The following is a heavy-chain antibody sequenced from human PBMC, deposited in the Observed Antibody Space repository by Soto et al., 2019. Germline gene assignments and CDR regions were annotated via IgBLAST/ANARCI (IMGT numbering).Heavy chain of an antibody. CDR2: INWNGGST. D-gene: IGHD1-26*01. CDR1: GFTFDDYG. Sequence: GGSLRLSCAASGFTFDDYGMSWVRQAPGKGLEWVSGINWNGGSTGYADSVKGRFTISRDNAKNSLYLQMNSLRAEDTALYYCAREGVGATFRDAFDIWGQGTMVTVSS. V-gene: IGHV3-20*04. J-gene: IGHJ3*02. CDR3: AREGVGATFRDAFDI.